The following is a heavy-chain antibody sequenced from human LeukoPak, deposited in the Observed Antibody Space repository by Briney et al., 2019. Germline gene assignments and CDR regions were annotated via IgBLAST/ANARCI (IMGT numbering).Heavy chain of an antibody. CDR1: GGSISSGSYY. J-gene: IGHJ6*03. V-gene: IGHV4-61*02. Sequence: SETLSLTCTVSGGSISSGSYYWNWIRQPAGKGLEWIGRIYTSGSTNYNPSLKSRVTISVDTSKNQFSLKLSSVTAADTAVYYCAREGKITMVRGVIRYYYMDVWGKGTTVTISS. CDR2: IYTSGST. CDR3: AREGKITMVRGVIRYYYMDV. D-gene: IGHD3-10*01.